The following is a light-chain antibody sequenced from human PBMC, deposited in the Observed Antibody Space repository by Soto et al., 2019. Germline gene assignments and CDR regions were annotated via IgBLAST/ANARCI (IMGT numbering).Light chain of an antibody. V-gene: IGKV3-20*01. Sequence: EIVLTQFPGTLSLSPGERATLSCRASQTVSNNYLSWYQQKPGQAPRLLIYGASSRATGIPDRFSGSGTGTDFTLTISRLEPEDFAVYYCQQYGDSPRTFGQGTMVEIK. J-gene: IGKJ1*01. CDR2: GAS. CDR1: QTVSNNY. CDR3: QQYGDSPRT.